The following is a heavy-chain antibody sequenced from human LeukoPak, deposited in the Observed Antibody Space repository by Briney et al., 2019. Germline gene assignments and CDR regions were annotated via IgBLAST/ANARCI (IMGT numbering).Heavy chain of an antibody. J-gene: IGHJ4*02. CDR2: ISGSSGST. D-gene: IGHD5-12*01. CDR3: ANGNSGYRLDY. V-gene: IGHV3-23*01. CDR1: GFTFSSYA. Sequence: GGSLRLSCAASGFTFSSYAMSWVHQAPGKGLEWVSAISGSSGSTYYADSVKGRFTISRDNSKNTLYLQMNSLRAEDTAVYYCANGNSGYRLDYWGQGTLVTVSS.